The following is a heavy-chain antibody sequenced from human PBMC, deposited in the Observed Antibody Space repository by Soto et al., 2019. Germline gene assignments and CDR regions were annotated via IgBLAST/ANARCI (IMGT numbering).Heavy chain of an antibody. J-gene: IGHJ4*02. Sequence: SETLSVTCAVSCGSISSSNWWSWVRQPPGKGLEWIGEIHHSGSTNYNPSLKSRVTISVDKSKNQFSLKLSSVTAADTAVYYCARDNSGKWRDPRLYYWGQGTLVTVSS. CDR2: IHHSGST. V-gene: IGHV4-4*02. CDR3: ARDNSGKWRDPRLYY. CDR1: CGSISSSNW. D-gene: IGHD5-12*01.